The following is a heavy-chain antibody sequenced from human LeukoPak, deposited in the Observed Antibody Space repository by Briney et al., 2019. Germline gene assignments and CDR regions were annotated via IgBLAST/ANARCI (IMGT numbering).Heavy chain of an antibody. J-gene: IGHJ6*02. V-gene: IGHV3-23*01. CDR2: ISGSGGST. CDR3: AKMDDSSGYYYAYYYYGMDV. D-gene: IGHD3-22*01. Sequence: GGSLRLSCAASGFTFSSYSMNWVRQAPGKGLEWVSAISGSGGSTYYADSEKGRFTISRDNSKNTLYLQMNSLRAEDTAVYYCAKMDDSSGYYYAYYYYGMDVWGQGTTVTVSS. CDR1: GFTFSSYS.